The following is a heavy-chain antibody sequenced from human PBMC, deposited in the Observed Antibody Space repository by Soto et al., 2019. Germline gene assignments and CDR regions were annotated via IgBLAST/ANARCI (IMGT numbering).Heavy chain of an antibody. CDR1: GYRFTNHG. V-gene: IGHV1-3*01. CDR2: INAGYGNT. J-gene: IGHJ4*02. D-gene: IGHD7-27*01. CDR3: ARDTGDGTFDF. Sequence: ASVKVSCKASGYRFTNHGISWVRQAPGQRLEWMGWINAGYGNTKSSQKFQDRVTISRDTSASTAYMELTSLRSEDTAVYYCARDTGDGTFDFWGQGTLVTVSS.